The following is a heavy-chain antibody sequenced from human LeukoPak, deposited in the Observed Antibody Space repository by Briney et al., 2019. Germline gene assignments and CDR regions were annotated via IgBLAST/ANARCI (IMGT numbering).Heavy chain of an antibody. J-gene: IGHJ4*02. CDR1: GGSIRSSYYY. CDR3: ARITAIHFLYYFDY. V-gene: IGHV4-61*05. D-gene: IGHD2/OR15-2a*01. CDR2: IYYSGST. Sequence: SETLSLTCTVSGGSIRSSYYYWGWIRQPPGKGLEWIGYIYYSGSTNYNPSLKSRVTISVDTSKNQFSLKLSSVTAADTAVYYCARITAIHFLYYFDYWGQGTLVTVSS.